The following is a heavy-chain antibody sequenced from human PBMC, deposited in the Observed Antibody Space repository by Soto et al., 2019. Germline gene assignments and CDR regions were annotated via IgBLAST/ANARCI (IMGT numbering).Heavy chain of an antibody. J-gene: IGHJ5*02. CDR3: ARAGKLQWRKHSFDX. V-gene: IGHV1-18*04. CDR2: ISVYKDNT. Sequence: ASVKVSCKASGYTFTSFGINWVRQAPGQGLEWMGWISVYKDNTNHAHKFQGRVTMTTDTSTSTGYMELRSLRSDDTAVYYCARAGKLQWRKHSFDXWGQGTQVTVSX. CDR1: GYTFTSFG. D-gene: IGHD6-19*01.